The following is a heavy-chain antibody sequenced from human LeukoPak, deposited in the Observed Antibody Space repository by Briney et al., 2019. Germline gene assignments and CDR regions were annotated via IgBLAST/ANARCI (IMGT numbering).Heavy chain of an antibody. D-gene: IGHD3-10*01. J-gene: IGHJ5*02. Sequence: PSETLSLTCTVSGGSISSSSYYWGWIRQPPGKGLEWIRSIYYSGSTYYNPSLKSRVTISVDTSKNQFSLKLSSVTAADTAVYYCARQGVLLWFGESLYSAEGVSPTERYNWFDPWGQGTLVTVSS. V-gene: IGHV4-39*01. CDR3: ARQGVLLWFGESLYSAEGVSPTERYNWFDP. CDR1: GGSISSSSYY. CDR2: IYYSGST.